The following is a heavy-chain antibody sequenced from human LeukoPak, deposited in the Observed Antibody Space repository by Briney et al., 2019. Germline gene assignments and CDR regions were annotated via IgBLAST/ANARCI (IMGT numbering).Heavy chain of an antibody. J-gene: IGHJ4*02. CDR2: IYHSGST. CDR3: ARDYYYGSGSYIDY. CDR1: GGSISSGGYY. D-gene: IGHD3-10*01. Sequence: PSETLSLTCTVSGGSISSGGYYWSWIRQPPGKGLEWIGYIYHSGSTYYNPSLKSRVTISVDTSKNQFSLKLSSVTAADTAVYYCARDYYYGSGSYIDYWGQGTLVTVSS. V-gene: IGHV4-30-2*01.